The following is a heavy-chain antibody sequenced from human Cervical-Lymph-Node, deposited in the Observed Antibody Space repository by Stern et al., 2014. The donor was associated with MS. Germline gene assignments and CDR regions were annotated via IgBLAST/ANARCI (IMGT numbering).Heavy chain of an antibody. D-gene: IGHD1-20*01. CDR3: ASTNAGYNWRMRYFDY. CDR1: GFTFSSYD. CDR2: IGTAGDA. Sequence: EMQLVESGGGLVQPGGSLRLSCAASGFTFSSYDMHWVRQVPGKNLEWVSAIGTAGDAYYPGSVKGRFTISRDNANNFLYLQMNSLRAGDTAVYYCASTNAGYNWRMRYFDYWGQGTLVTVSP. V-gene: IGHV3-13*01. J-gene: IGHJ4*02.